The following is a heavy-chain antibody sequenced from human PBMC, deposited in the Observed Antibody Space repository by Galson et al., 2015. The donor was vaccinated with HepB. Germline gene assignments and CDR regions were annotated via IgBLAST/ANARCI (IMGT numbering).Heavy chain of an antibody. V-gene: IGHV3-15*01. CDR3: TTGNIVVVPAAGLGAFDI. Sequence: SLRLSCAASGFTFSNAWMSWVRQAPGKGLEWVGRIKSKTDGGTTDYAAPVKGRFTISRDDSKNTLYLQMNSLKTEDTAVYYCTTGNIVVVPAAGLGAFDIWGQGTMVTVSS. D-gene: IGHD2-2*01. J-gene: IGHJ3*02. CDR1: GFTFSNAW. CDR2: IKSKTDGGTT.